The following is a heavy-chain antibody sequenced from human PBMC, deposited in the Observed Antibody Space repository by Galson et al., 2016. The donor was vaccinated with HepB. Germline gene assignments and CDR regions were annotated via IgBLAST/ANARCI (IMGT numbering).Heavy chain of an antibody. CDR2: FDPEDGER. V-gene: IGHV1-24*01. Sequence: SVKVSCKVSGYTLTELSMHWVRQAPGKGLEWMGGFDPEDGERMYAEKFQGRVTMTEDTSTDTAYMEVRRLRSDDTAVYYCARGHRYSYVESWGQGTLVTVSA. CDR3: ARGHRYSYVES. CDR1: GYTLTELS. D-gene: IGHD5-18*01. J-gene: IGHJ4*02.